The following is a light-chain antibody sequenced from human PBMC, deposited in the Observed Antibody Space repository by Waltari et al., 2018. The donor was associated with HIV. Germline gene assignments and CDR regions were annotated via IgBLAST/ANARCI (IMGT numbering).Light chain of an antibody. J-gene: IGLJ3*02. CDR2: GVN. V-gene: IGLV2-14*03. CDR3: SSYTATSSV. Sequence: QSALTQPASVSGSPGQSITISCAGTNDYVAWYQHHPGKGPKLIVYGVNKRSSGISNRFSVSKSGNTASLTISGLQAEDEADYYCSSYTATSSVFGGGTKLTVL. CDR1: NDY.